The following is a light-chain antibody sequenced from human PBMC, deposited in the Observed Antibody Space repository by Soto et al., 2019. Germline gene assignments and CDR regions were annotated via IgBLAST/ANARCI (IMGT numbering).Light chain of an antibody. CDR1: SSDVGGYNY. V-gene: IGLV2-11*01. CDR3: SSYTSSTTSVV. J-gene: IGLJ2*01. Sequence: QSALTQPRSVSGSPGQSVTISCTGTSSDVGGYNYVSWYQQYPGKAPKPMIYDVTKRPSGVPDRFSGSKSGNTASLTISGLQAEDEADYYCSSYTSSTTSVVFGGGTQLTVL. CDR2: DVT.